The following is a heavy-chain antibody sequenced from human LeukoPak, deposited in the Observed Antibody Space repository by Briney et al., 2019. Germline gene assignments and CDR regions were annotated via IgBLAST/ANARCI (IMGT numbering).Heavy chain of an antibody. CDR2: ITGSGGST. D-gene: IGHD6-6*01. CDR3: AKVVRRGSSASMDYFDY. J-gene: IGHJ4*02. Sequence: PGGSLRLSCAVSGFTFSSYAMSWVRQAPGKGLEWVSGITGSGGSTYYADSVEGRFTISRDNSKNTLFLQMKSLRAEDTALYYCAKVVRRGSSASMDYFDYWGQGTLVTVSS. CDR1: GFTFSSYA. V-gene: IGHV3-23*01.